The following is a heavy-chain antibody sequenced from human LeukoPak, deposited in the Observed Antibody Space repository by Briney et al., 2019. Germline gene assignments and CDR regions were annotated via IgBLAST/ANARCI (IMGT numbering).Heavy chain of an antibody. J-gene: IGHJ4*02. Sequence: SETLSLTCTVSGGSISSYYWSWIRQPPGKGLEWIGYISYSGSTNYNPSLKSRVTISVDTSKNQFSLKLSSVTAADTAVYYCARLRVTIFGVVKPPDYWGQGTLVTVSS. CDR3: ARLRVTIFGVVKPPDY. CDR2: ISYSGST. D-gene: IGHD3-3*01. V-gene: IGHV4-59*12. CDR1: GGSISSYY.